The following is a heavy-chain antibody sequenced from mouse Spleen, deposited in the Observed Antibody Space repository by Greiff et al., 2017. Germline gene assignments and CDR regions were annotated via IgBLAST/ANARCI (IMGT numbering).Heavy chain of an antibody. CDR2: ISSGGGNT. Sequence: EVMLVESGGGLVKLGGSLKLSCAASGFTFSSYAMSWVRQTPEKRLEWVATISSGGGNTYYPDSVKGRFTISRDNAKNTLYLQMSSLKSEDTAMYYCARHEYGGYFDVWGAGTTVTVSS. V-gene: IGHV5-9*01. CDR1: GFTFSSYA. CDR3: ARHEYGGYFDV. J-gene: IGHJ1*01. D-gene: IGHD5-1*01.